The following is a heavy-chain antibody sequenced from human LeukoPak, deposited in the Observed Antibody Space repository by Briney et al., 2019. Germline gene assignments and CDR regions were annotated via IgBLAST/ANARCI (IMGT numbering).Heavy chain of an antibody. CDR3: AKDTFRDGSKAYSFDY. D-gene: IGHD5-24*01. V-gene: IGHV3-33*06. J-gene: IGHJ4*02. CDR1: GFTFSNYG. CDR2: IWYDGSNK. Sequence: VRSLRLSCAASGFTFSNYGMHWVRQAPGKGLEWVAVIWYDGSNKYYADSVKGRFTISRDNSKNTLYLQMNSLRAEDTAVYYCAKDTFRDGSKAYSFDYWGQGTLVTVSS.